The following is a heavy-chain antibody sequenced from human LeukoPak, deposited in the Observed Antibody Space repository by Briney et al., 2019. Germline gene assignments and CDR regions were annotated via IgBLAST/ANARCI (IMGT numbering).Heavy chain of an antibody. CDR1: GFTFSNAW. CDR3: TTDPLPYSGSYTPVGYSFY. CDR2: IKSKTDGGTT. Sequence: PGGSLRLSCAASGFTFSNAWMSWVRQAPGKGLEWVGRIKSKTDGGTTDYAAPVKGRFTISRDDSKNTLYLQMNSLKTEDTAVYYCTTDPLPYSGSYTPVGYSFYWGQGTLVTVSS. J-gene: IGHJ4*02. V-gene: IGHV3-15*01. D-gene: IGHD1-26*01.